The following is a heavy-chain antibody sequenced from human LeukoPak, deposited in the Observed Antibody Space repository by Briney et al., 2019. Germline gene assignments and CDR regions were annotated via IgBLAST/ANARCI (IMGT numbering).Heavy chain of an antibody. CDR1: GFAFSSNY. V-gene: IGHV3-66*01. J-gene: IGHJ4*02. CDR2: IYSGGST. Sequence: GGSLRLSCAASGFAFSSNYMSWVRQAPGKGLEWVSVIYSGGSTYYADSVKGRFTISRDNSKNTLYLQMNSLRAEDTAVYYCARGQKYSSGWYYFDYWGQGTLVTVSS. CDR3: ARGQKYSSGWYYFDY. D-gene: IGHD6-19*01.